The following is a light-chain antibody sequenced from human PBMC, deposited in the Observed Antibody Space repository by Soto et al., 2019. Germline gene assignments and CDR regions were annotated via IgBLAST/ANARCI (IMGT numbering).Light chain of an antibody. CDR3: QQYNNWPWT. CDR2: DAS. J-gene: IGKJ1*01. CDR1: QSVFSK. V-gene: IGKV3-15*01. Sequence: EMVMTQSPGTLSVSPGERVTLSCRASQSVFSKLAWYQQKPGQAPTLLIFDASTRATGIPARFSGSGSGTEFTLIISSLQSEDFAVYFCQQYNNWPWTFGQGTKVDIK.